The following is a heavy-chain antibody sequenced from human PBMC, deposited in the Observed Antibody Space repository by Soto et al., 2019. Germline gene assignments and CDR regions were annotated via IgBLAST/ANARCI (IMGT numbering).Heavy chain of an antibody. CDR3: ARLFQDYRGHTYLFHV. Sequence: ASVKVSCKSSGYSFTNYDINWVRQAPGQGLEWMGWMSPNSGNTGYAQKFEGRVTMTRDTSTNTAYLELRSLTSDDTALYYCARLFQDYRGHTYLFHVWGQGTLVTVSS. D-gene: IGHD5-12*01. CDR1: GYSFTNYD. V-gene: IGHV1-8*01. J-gene: IGHJ4*02. CDR2: MSPNSGNT.